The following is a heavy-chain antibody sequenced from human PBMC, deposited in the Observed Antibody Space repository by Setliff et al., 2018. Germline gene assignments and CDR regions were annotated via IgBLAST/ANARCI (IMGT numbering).Heavy chain of an antibody. CDR2: INTDGSST. CDR3: VRDSSADYYDNDYFKY. V-gene: IGHV3-74*01. D-gene: IGHD2-21*02. J-gene: IGHJ1*01. CDR1: GFTFSSYW. Sequence: GGSLRLSCAASGFTFSSYWMHWVRQAPGKGLVWVSRINTDGSSTSYADSVKGRFTISRDNSKNTLYLQMNILRPEDTALYYCVRDSSADYYDNDYFKYWGQGALVTVSS.